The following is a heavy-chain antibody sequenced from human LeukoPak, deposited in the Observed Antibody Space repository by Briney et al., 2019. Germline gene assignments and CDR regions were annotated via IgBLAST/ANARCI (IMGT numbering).Heavy chain of an antibody. V-gene: IGHV3-23*01. J-gene: IGHJ4*02. Sequence: PGGSLRLSCAASGFTFSSSAMTWVRQAPGKGLEWVSAISGSGSSTYYADSLKGRFTISRDNSKNTLYLQMNSLRAEDTAVYYCAKDGKIRNWNYYQAKPVYWGQGTLVTVSS. CDR3: AKDGKIRNWNYYQAKPVY. CDR1: GFTFSSSA. CDR2: ISGSGSST. D-gene: IGHD1-7*01.